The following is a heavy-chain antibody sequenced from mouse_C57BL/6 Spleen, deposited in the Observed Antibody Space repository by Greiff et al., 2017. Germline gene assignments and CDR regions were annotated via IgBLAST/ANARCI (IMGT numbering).Heavy chain of an antibody. D-gene: IGHD2-4*01. CDR3: ARGPYYDYDGGFAY. V-gene: IGHV3-6*01. CDR1: GYSITSGYY. CDR2: ISYDGSN. J-gene: IGHJ3*01. Sequence: EVQLQQSGPGLVKPSQSLSLTCSITGYSITSGYYWNWIRQFPGNKLEWMGYISYDGSNNYNPSLKNRISITRDTSKNQFFLKLNSVTTEDTATYYCARGPYYDYDGGFAYWGQGTLVTVSA.